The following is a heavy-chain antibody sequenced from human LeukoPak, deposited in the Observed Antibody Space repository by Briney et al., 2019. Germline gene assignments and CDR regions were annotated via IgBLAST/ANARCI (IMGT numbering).Heavy chain of an antibody. CDR1: GYTFTGYY. D-gene: IGHD6-19*01. J-gene: IGHJ1*01. V-gene: IGHV1-2*02. CDR2: INPNSGGT. CDR3: ARDLDSSGWSHFQH. Sequence: ASVKVSCKASGYTFTGYYMHWVRQAPGQGLEWMGWINPNSGGTNFAQKFQGRVTMTRDTSISTAYMELGRLRSDDTAVYYCARDLDSSGWSHFQHWGQGTLVTVSS.